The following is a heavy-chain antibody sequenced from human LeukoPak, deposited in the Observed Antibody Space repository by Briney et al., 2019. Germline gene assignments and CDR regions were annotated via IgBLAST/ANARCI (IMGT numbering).Heavy chain of an antibody. D-gene: IGHD6-19*01. CDR1: GFTFSSYE. CDR3: ARVAVAGNFDY. Sequence: GGSLRLSCAASGFTFSSYEMNWARQAPGKGLEWVSYISSSGSTIYYADSVKGRFTISRDNAKNSLYLQMNSLRAEDTAVYYCARVAVAGNFDYWGQGTLVTVSS. J-gene: IGHJ4*02. CDR2: ISSSGSTI. V-gene: IGHV3-48*03.